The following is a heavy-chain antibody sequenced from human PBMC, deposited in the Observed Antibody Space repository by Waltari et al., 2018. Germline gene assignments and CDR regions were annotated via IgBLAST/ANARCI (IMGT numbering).Heavy chain of an antibody. CDR1: GFPLSPSGMC. CDR2: IDWDDDK. V-gene: IGHV2-70*15. D-gene: IGHD2-15*01. CDR3: ARILKDPVGCSGGSCYSGYYYYGMDV. J-gene: IGHJ6*02. Sequence: QVTLRESGPALVKPTQTLTLTCPFSGFPLSPSGMCVSWIRHPPGKPLRWIARIDWDDDKYYSTSLKTRLTISKDTSKNQVVLTMTNMDPVDTATYYCARILKDPVGCSGGSCYSGYYYYGMDVWGQGTTVTVSS.